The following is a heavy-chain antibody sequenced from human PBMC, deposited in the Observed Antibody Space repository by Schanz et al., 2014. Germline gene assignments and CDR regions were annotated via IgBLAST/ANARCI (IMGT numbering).Heavy chain of an antibody. D-gene: IGHD2-15*01. CDR3: AKSDIGDFDY. Sequence: EVQLVESGGGLVKPGGSLRLSCAASGFTFSDYYMTWIRQAPGRGLEWVSGISGSGGNTFYADSVKGRFTISRDNSKTTLYLQMNGLRVEDTAVYYCAKSDIGDFDYWGQGTLVTVSS. CDR2: ISGSGGNT. V-gene: IGHV3-23*04. J-gene: IGHJ4*02. CDR1: GFTFSDYY.